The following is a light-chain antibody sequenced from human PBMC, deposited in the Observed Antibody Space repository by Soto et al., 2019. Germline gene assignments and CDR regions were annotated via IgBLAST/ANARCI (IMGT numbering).Light chain of an antibody. CDR1: QRISSW. V-gene: IGKV1-5*01. CDR2: DAS. J-gene: IGKJ1*01. Sequence: DIQMTQSPSTLSASVGDRVTITCRASQRISSWFAWYQHKPGKAPKLLIYDASSLESGVPSRFSGSGSGTAFTLPISSLQPDDFATYYCQQYNSLWTFGQGTKVAIQ. CDR3: QQYNSLWT.